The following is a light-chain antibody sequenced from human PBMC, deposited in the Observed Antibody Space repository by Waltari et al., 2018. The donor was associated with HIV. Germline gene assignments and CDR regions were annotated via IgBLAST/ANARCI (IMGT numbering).Light chain of an antibody. CDR2: DVS. Sequence: QSALTQPRSVSGSPGQSVTISCTGTSSDVGGYNYVSWYQQHPGKAPKLMIYDVSKRRSGVPDRCSGSKSGNTASLTSSGLQAEDEADYYCCSYAGSYSWVFGGGTKLTVL. CDR3: CSYAGSYSWV. J-gene: IGLJ3*02. V-gene: IGLV2-11*01. CDR1: SSDVGGYNY.